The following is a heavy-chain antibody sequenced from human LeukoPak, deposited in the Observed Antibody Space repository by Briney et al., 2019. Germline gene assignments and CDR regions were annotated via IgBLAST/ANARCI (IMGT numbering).Heavy chain of an antibody. CDR1: GFTFSSYN. J-gene: IGHJ6*04. D-gene: IGHD3-10*02. CDR2: IYSGGST. Sequence: PGGSLRLSCEASGFTFSSYNMNWVRQAPGKGLEWVSLIYSGGSTYYADSVKGRFTISRDNSKNTLYLQMNSLRAEDTAVYYCAELGITMIGGVWGKGTTVTISS. V-gene: IGHV3-66*01. CDR3: AELGITMIGGV.